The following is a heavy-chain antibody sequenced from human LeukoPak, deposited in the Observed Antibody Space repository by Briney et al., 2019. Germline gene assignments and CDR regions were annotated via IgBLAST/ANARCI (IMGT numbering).Heavy chain of an antibody. Sequence: GGSLRLSCAASGFTFSSYSMNWVRQAPGKGLEWVSSISSSSSYIYYADSVKGRFTISRDNAKNSLYLQMNSLRAEDTAVYYCATYSGGYYLEAWGQGTLVTVSS. D-gene: IGHD3-22*01. J-gene: IGHJ5*02. CDR1: GFTFSSYS. V-gene: IGHV3-21*01. CDR3: ATYSGGYYLEA. CDR2: ISSSSSYI.